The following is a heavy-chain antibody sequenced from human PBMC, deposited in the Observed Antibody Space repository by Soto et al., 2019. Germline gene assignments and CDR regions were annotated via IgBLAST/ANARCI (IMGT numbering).Heavy chain of an antibody. CDR2: IIPIFGTA. V-gene: IGHV1-69*06. J-gene: IGHJ6*02. CDR1: GGTFSSYA. D-gene: IGHD3-3*01. CDR3: ASPTREWLPPARDYYYGMDV. Sequence: QVQLVQSGAEVKKPGSSVKVSCKASGGTFSSYAISWVRQAPGQGLEWRGGIIPIFGTANYAQKLQGRVTITADKSTSTAYMELSSLRSEDTAVYYCASPTREWLPPARDYYYGMDVWGQGTTVTVSS.